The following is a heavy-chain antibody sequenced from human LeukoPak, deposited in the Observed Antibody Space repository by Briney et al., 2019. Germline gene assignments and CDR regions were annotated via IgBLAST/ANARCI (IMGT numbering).Heavy chain of an antibody. CDR1: GGSISSGGYS. J-gene: IGHJ6*02. Sequence: SETLSLTCAVSGGSISSGGYSWSWIRQPPGKGLEWIGYIYHSGSTYYNPSLKSRVTISVDRSKNQFSLKLSSVIAADTAVYYCARGSWGCSGGSCYFGPDYYYGMDVWGQGTTVTVSS. CDR3: ARGSWGCSGGSCYFGPDYYYGMDV. D-gene: IGHD2-15*01. CDR2: IYHSGST. V-gene: IGHV4-30-2*01.